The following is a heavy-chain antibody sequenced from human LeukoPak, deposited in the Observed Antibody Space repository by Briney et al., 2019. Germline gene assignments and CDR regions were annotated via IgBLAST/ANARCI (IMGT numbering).Heavy chain of an antibody. J-gene: IGHJ4*02. CDR1: GFSFNNHE. Sequence: GGSLRLSCVASGFSFNNHEMNWVRQAPGKGLEWVSYISSGGGSIYYADSVKGRFTISRDNAKYSLYLQMNSLRAEDTAVYYRARISTNTWYNFDYWGQGTLVTVSS. D-gene: IGHD2-2*01. CDR3: ARISTNTWYNFDY. CDR2: ISSGGGSI. V-gene: IGHV3-48*03.